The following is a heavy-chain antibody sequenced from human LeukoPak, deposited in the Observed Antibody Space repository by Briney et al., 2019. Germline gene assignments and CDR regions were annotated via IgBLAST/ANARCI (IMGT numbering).Heavy chain of an antibody. CDR3: ARVSPLGSLDV. J-gene: IGHJ6*04. Sequence: GGSLRLSCAASGFTFSSYAMSWVRQAPGKGLEWVSNISGGRTSTYYADSVRGRFTISRDNSKNTLYLQMNSLRAEDTAVYYCARVSPLGSLDVWGKGTTVTISS. V-gene: IGHV3-23*01. D-gene: IGHD7-27*01. CDR1: GFTFSSYA. CDR2: ISGGRTST.